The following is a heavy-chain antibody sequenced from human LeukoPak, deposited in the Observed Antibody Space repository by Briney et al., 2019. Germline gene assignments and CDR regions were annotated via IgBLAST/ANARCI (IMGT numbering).Heavy chain of an antibody. J-gene: IGHJ4*02. Sequence: GGSLRLSCAASGFMFSSSGMHWVRQAPGKGLEWMAVIWYDGSNKYSADSVKGRFTISRDNSKNTLYLQMNSLRAEDTAVYYCARDGGTSHFDYWGQGTLVSVSS. CDR3: ARDGGTSHFDY. CDR1: GFMFSSSG. D-gene: IGHD4-23*01. CDR2: IWYDGSNK. V-gene: IGHV3-33*01.